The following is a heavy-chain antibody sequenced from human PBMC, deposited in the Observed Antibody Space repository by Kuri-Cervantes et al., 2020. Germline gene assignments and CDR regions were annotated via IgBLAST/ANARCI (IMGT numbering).Heavy chain of an antibody. CDR1: GFTFSSYS. V-gene: IGHV3-21*01. J-gene: IGHJ4*02. Sequence: GESLKISCAASGFTFSSYSMNWVRQAPGKGLEWVSSISSSSSYIYYADSVKGRFTISRDNSKNTLYLQMNSLRAEDTAVYYCAILPEFMITFGGVIQPIDYWGQGTLVTVSS. D-gene: IGHD3-16*02. CDR2: ISSSSSYI. CDR3: AILPEFMITFGGVIQPIDY.